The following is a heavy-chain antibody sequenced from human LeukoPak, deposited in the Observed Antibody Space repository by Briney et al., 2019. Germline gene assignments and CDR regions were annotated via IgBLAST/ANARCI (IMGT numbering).Heavy chain of an antibody. J-gene: IGHJ4*02. V-gene: IGHV3-30*02. D-gene: IGHD4-17*01. CDR1: AFTFSSYG. CDR3: ARAYHDYGDFYLGDYFDY. CDR2: IRYDGSNK. Sequence: PGGSLRLSCAASAFTFSSYGMHWVRQAPGKGLEWVAFIRYDGSNKYYADSVKGRFTISRDNSKNTLYLQMNSLRAEDTAVYYCARAYHDYGDFYLGDYFDYWGQGTLVTVSS.